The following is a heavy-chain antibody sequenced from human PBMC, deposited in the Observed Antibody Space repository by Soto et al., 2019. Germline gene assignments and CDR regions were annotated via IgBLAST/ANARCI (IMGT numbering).Heavy chain of an antibody. V-gene: IGHV1-69*12. D-gene: IGHD3-16*01. CDR2: SIPIFATA. J-gene: IGHJ6*02. CDR3: AQCLLGVNDYYGMDV. Sequence: QVQLVQSGAEVKKPGSSVKVSCKASGGTFSSYAINWVRQAPGQGLEWMGGSIPIFATADYAQKFQGRVTITAEESTSTAYMELSSLRSEDTAVSYCAQCLLGVNDYYGMDVWGQGTTVTVSS. CDR1: GGTFSSYA.